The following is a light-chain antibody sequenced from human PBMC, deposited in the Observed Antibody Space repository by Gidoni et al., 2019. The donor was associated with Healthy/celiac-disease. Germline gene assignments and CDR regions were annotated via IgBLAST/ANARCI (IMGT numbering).Light chain of an antibody. CDR2: QDS. Sequence: SYELTQTPSVSVAPGQTASITCSGDKLGDKYACWYQQKPGQSPVLVIYQDSKRPSGIPERFSGSNSGNAATLTISVTQAMDEADYSCQAWDSSRYVFGTGTKVTVL. CDR3: QAWDSSRYV. CDR1: KLGDKY. J-gene: IGLJ1*01. V-gene: IGLV3-1*01.